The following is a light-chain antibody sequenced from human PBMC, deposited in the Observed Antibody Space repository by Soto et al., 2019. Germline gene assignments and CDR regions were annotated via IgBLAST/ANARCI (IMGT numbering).Light chain of an antibody. J-gene: IGKJ1*01. Sequence: EIVLTQSPATLSSSPGETATLSCRASQYVGTRLAWYQHTPGQAPRLLIYYTSNRDTGIPARFSGSGSGTDFTLPLNRLAPEDFEIYYCHQRQSWPRTFGQGTKVDIK. V-gene: IGKV3-11*01. CDR1: QYVGTR. CDR2: YTS. CDR3: HQRQSWPRT.